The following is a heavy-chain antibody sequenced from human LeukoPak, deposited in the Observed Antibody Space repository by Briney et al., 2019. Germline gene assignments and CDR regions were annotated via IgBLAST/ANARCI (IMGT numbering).Heavy chain of an antibody. CDR2: IFPGDSDT. J-gene: IGHJ6*03. V-gene: IGHV5-51*01. Sequence: GESLKISCKGSEYSFTTHWIGWVRQMPGKGLDRMGIIFPGDSDTTYSPSFQGQVTISADKSISTAYLQWSSLKASDTAMYYCARMFGSGSYYKSDYYYMDVWGKGTTLTISS. CDR3: ARMFGSGSYYKSDYYYMDV. CDR1: EYSFTTHW. D-gene: IGHD3-10*01.